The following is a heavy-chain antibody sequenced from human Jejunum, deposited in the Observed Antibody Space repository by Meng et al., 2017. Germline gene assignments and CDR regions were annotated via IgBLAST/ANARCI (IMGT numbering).Heavy chain of an antibody. J-gene: IGHJ6*02. V-gene: IGHV1-69*05. Sequence: SVKVSCKASGGTFSTYIISWVRQAPGHGLEWMGGIIPTSGTANYAQKFQGRVTITTDESTSTAYMDLSSLRSEDTAVYYCARELTGYSSGWTAGLDAMDVWGQGTTVTVSS. CDR3: ARELTGYSSGWTAGLDAMDV. CDR2: IIPTSGTA. CDR1: GGTFSTYI. D-gene: IGHD6-19*01.